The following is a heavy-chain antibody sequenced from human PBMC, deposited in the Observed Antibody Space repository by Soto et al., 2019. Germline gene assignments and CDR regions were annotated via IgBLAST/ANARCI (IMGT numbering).Heavy chain of an antibody. Sequence: EVQLVESGGGLVQPGGSLRLSCAASGFTFSSYWMHWVRQAPGKGLVWVSRINSDGSSTSYADSVKGRFTISRDNAKNPLYLQRQSLRAEDTAVYYCARVYCSGGSCDPLGYWGAGTLVTVS. V-gene: IGHV3-74*01. J-gene: IGHJ4*02. CDR1: GFTFSSYW. CDR2: INSDGSST. D-gene: IGHD2-15*01. CDR3: ARVYCSGGSCDPLGY.